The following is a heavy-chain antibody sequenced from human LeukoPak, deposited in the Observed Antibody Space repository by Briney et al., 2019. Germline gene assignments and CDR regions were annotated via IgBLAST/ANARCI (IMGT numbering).Heavy chain of an antibody. V-gene: IGHV1-69*13. J-gene: IGHJ4*02. CDR1: GGTFSSYA. CDR3: ARAGRHNIVVVPAALDY. D-gene: IGHD2-2*01. CDR2: IIPIFGTA. Sequence: ASVKVSCKASGGTFSSYAISWVRQAPGQGLEWMGGIIPIFGTANYAQKFQGRVTITADESTSTAYMELSSLRSEDTAVYYCARAGRHNIVVVPAALDYWGQGTLVTVSS.